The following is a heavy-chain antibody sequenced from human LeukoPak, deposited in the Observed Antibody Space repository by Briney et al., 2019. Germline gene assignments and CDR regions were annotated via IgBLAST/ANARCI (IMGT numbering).Heavy chain of an antibody. CDR3: ARGFYDSGKLDY. Sequence: ASLKVSCKASGYTFTSYGISWVRQAPGQGLEWMGGIIPIFGTANYAQKFQGRVTITADESTSTAYMELSSLRSEDTAVYYCARGFYDSGKLDYWGQGTLVTVSS. V-gene: IGHV1-69*13. CDR2: IIPIFGTA. J-gene: IGHJ4*02. D-gene: IGHD3-16*01. CDR1: GYTFTSYG.